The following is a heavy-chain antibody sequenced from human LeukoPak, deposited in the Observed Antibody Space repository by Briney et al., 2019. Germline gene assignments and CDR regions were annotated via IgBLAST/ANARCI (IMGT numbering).Heavy chain of an antibody. J-gene: IGHJ5*02. CDR2: VYPGDSDT. D-gene: IGHD2-15*01. CDR1: GYTFTNYY. Sequence: GESLKISCNGSGYTFTNYYIAWVRQMPGKGLEWMGIVYPGDSDTRYSPSFQGQVTISADKSISTAYLQWSSLKASDTAMYYCARVVADNWFDLWGQGTLVTVSS. V-gene: IGHV5-51*01. CDR3: ARVVADNWFDL.